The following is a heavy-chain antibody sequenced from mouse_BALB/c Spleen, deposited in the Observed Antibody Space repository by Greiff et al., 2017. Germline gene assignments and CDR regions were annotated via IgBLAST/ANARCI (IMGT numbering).Heavy chain of an antibody. D-gene: IGHD3-1*01. V-gene: IGHV14-1*02. CDR1: GFNIKDYY. J-gene: IGHJ4*01. CDR3: ARSGLHGYAMDY. Sequence: VQLKESGAELVRPGALVKLSCKASGFNIKDYYMHWVKQRPEQGLEWIGWIDPENGNTIYDPKFQGKASITADTSSNTAYLQLSSLTSEDTAVYYCARSGLHGYAMDYWGQGTSVTVSS. CDR2: IDPENGNT.